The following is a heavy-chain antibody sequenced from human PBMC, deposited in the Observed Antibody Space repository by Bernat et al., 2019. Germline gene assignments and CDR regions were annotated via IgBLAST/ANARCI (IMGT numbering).Heavy chain of an antibody. V-gene: IGHV3-23*01. J-gene: IGHJ4*02. D-gene: IGHD6-6*01. CDR1: GFTFSTYA. CDR2: ISGSGGST. CDR3: AKEGTRIVARIFDY. Sequence: EVQLLESGGGLVQPGGSLRLSCAASGFTFSTYAMTWVRQAPEKGLEWVSAISGSGGSTYYADSVKGRFTISRDNSKNTLYLQMNSLRAEDTAVYYCAKEGTRIVARIFDYWGQGTLVTVSS.